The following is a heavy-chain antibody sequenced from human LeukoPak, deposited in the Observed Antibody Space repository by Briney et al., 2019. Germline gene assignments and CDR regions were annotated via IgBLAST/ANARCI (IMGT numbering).Heavy chain of an antibody. V-gene: IGHV4-59*01. CDR2: IYYTGST. D-gene: IGHD6-13*01. CDR1: GGSISSYY. CDR3: ARGSKAAPGTFDY. Sequence: SETLTLTCTVSGGSISSYYWSWIRQPPGKGLEWIGYIYYTGSTDYNPSLKSRVAISVDTSKNQFSLKLSSVTAADTAVYYCARGSKAAPGTFDYWGQGTLVTVSS. J-gene: IGHJ4*02.